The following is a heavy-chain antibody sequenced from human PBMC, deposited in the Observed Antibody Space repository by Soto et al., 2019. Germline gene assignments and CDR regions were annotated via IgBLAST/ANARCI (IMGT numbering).Heavy chain of an antibody. CDR3: ASSPGFSAEGWYFDL. CDR2: IYYSGST. V-gene: IGHV4-59*01. Sequence: QVQLQESGPGLVKPSETLSLTCTVSGGSISSYYWSWIRQPPGKGLEWIGYIYYSGSTNYNPSLKRRVTIEVDTSKIQFSLKLSSVTAADTAVYYWASSPGFSAEGWYFDLWGRGTLVTVSS. J-gene: IGHJ2*01. CDR1: GGSISSYY. D-gene: IGHD3-3*01.